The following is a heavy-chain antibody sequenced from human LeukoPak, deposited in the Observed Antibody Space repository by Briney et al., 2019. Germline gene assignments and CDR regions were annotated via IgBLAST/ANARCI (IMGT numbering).Heavy chain of an antibody. CDR3: ARGLARWSPHDF. Sequence: GGSLRLSCAASGFTFTSHTLNWVRQAPGKGLEWVSSISSSSTYIYYSDSVKGRFTISRDNAKNSLYLQMNSLRAEDTAVYYCARGLARWSPHDFWGQGTLVTVSS. J-gene: IGHJ4*02. V-gene: IGHV3-21*01. CDR2: ISSSSTYI. D-gene: IGHD1-26*01. CDR1: GFTFTSHT.